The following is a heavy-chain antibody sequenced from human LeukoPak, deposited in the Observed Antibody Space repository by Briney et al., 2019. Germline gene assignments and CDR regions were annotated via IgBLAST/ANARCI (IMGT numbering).Heavy chain of an antibody. Sequence: ASVKVSCKASGYTFSSYLIHWVRQAPGQRLEWMGWINGGNGNTNYAQKLQGRVTMTTDTSTSTAYMELRSLRSDDTAVYYCARDGPTYYYGSGTSWYFDYWGQGTLVTVSS. CDR3: ARDGPTYYYGSGTSWYFDY. CDR1: GYTFSSYL. CDR2: INGGNGNT. V-gene: IGHV1-3*01. J-gene: IGHJ4*02. D-gene: IGHD3-10*01.